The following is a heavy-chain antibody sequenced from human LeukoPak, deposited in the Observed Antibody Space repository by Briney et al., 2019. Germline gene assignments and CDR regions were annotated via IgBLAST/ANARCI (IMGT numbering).Heavy chain of an antibody. Sequence: SETLSLTCTVSDFSISGGYYWGWIRQPPGKGLEWIGSIYYSGSTYYNPSLKSRVTISVDTSKNQFSLKLSSVTAADTAVYYCARDDPSRRDFDHWGQGTLVTVSS. CDR2: IYYSGST. J-gene: IGHJ4*02. CDR3: ARDDPSRRDFDH. CDR1: DFSISGGYY. V-gene: IGHV4-38-2*02.